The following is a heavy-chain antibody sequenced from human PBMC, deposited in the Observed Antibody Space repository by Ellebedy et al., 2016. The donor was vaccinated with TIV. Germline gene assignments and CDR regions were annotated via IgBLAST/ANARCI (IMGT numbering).Heavy chain of an antibody. J-gene: IGHJ4*02. Sequence: PGGSLRLSCVASGLTFNSHGFHWVRQAPGKGLEWVAFIRFDGSGHFNGGSVKGRFTISRDKSANTVYLQMNSLRAEDTAVYFCARDREVTYMDSWGQGTLVTVSS. CDR3: ARDREVTYMDS. D-gene: IGHD2-21*02. CDR2: IRFDGSGH. V-gene: IGHV3-30*02. CDR1: GLTFNSHG.